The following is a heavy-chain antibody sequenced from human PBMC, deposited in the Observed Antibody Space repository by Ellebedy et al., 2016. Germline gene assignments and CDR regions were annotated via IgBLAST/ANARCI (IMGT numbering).Heavy chain of an antibody. CDR2: ISNDGNDE. D-gene: IGHD3-22*01. CDR1: GFMFSRYG. Sequence: GESLKISXAASGFMFSRYGIHWVRQAQGKGLEWVAAISNDGNDENYGASVKGRFSISRDNSKNRVYLQMSSLRVEDTAVYSCARVRSPDYSTNYDLDVWGQGTTVTVSS. CDR3: ARVRSPDYSTNYDLDV. V-gene: IGHV3-30*03. J-gene: IGHJ6*02.